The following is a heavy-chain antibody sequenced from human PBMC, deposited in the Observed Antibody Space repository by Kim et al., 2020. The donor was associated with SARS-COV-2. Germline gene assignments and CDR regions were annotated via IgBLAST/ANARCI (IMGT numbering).Heavy chain of an antibody. J-gene: IGHJ6*02. D-gene: IGHD5-18*01. V-gene: IGHV3-21*01. CDR2: ISSSSSYI. CDR3: ARDRGSTVDTAMGSNYGMDV. CDR1: GFTFSSYS. Sequence: GGSLRLSCAASGFTFSSYSMNWVRQAPGKGLEWVSSISSSSSYIYYADSVKGRFTISRDNAKNSLYLQMNSLRAEDTAVYYCARDRGSTVDTAMGSNYGMDVWGQGTTVTVSS.